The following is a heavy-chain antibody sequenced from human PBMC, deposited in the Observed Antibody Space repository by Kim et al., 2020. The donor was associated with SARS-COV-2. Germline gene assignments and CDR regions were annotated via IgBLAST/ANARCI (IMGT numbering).Heavy chain of an antibody. V-gene: IGHV3-53*01. J-gene: IGHJ4*02. CDR3: ASSGWMDYFDY. D-gene: IGHD6-19*01. Sequence: GGSLRLSCAASGFTVSSNYMSWVRQAPGEGLEWVSTIYSGGPTYYAESLKGRFTISRDNSRNTLYLQMNSLRAEDTAVYYCASSGWMDYFDYWGQGNLVT. CDR2: IYSGGPT. CDR1: GFTVSSNY.